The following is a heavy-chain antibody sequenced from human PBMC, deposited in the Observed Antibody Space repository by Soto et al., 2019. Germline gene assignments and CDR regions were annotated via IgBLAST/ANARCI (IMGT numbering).Heavy chain of an antibody. V-gene: IGHV1-8*01. CDR3: ARGFVYYYDSSGLWDAFAI. J-gene: IGHJ3*02. CDR2: MNPNSGNT. Sequence: GASVKVSCKASGYTFTSYDINWVRQATGEGLEWMGWMNPNSGNTGYAQKFQGRVTMTRNTSISTAYMELSSLRSEDTAVYYCARGFVYYYDSSGLWDAFAIWGQGTMVTVSS. CDR1: GYTFTSYD. D-gene: IGHD3-22*01.